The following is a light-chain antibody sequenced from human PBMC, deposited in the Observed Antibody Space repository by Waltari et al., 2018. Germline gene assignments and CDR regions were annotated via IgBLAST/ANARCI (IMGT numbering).Light chain of an antibody. CDR3: QKYVNLPAT. CDR2: HAS. CDR1: QSVAKY. V-gene: IGKV3-20*01. J-gene: IGKJ1*01. Sequence: EIVLPQSPGRLSLAPGERATLTCKASQSVAKYLAWYQQKPGQAPRLLIYHASNRATGIPDRFSGSGYGTDFSLTISRLEPEDFAVYFCQKYVNLPATFGQGTTVEV.